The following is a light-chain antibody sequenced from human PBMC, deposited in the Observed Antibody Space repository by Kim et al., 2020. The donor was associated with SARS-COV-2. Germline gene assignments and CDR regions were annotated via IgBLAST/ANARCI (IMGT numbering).Light chain of an antibody. CDR2: GAS. V-gene: IGKV3-15*01. CDR1: QCVSCN. Sequence: SASQWGRAALSGRASQCVSCNLALYQQKPGQAPRLLIYGASTRATGIPAGFSGSGSGTEFTLTISSLKSEDFAVYYCQQYNKWSYTFGQGTKLEI. CDR3: QQYNKWSYT. J-gene: IGKJ2*01.